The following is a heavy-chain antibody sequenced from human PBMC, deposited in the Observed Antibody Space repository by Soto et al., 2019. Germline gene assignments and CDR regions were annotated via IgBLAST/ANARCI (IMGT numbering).Heavy chain of an antibody. V-gene: IGHV3-13*01. CDR2: IGTAGDT. D-gene: IGHD6-6*01. CDR1: GFTFSSYD. Sequence: EVQLVESGGGLVQPGGSLRLSCAASGFTFSSYDMHWVRQATGKGLEWVSAIGTAGDTYYPGSVKGRFTISRENAKNSLYLQMNSLRAGDTAVYYCARACRARYYYGMDVWGQGTTVTVSS. CDR3: ARACRARYYYGMDV. J-gene: IGHJ6*02.